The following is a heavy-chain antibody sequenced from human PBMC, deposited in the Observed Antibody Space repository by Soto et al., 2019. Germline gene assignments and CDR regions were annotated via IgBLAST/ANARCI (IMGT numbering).Heavy chain of an antibody. Sequence: PGGSLRLSCAASGFTCINYAMSWVRQATGKGLEWVSTLSGSGGSTYYADSVKGRFTISRDNSKNTLYLQMNNLRAEDTAVYYCAKGSRTIFGYYYYMDVWGKGTTVTVSS. D-gene: IGHD3-3*01. V-gene: IGHV3-23*01. J-gene: IGHJ6*03. CDR3: AKGSRTIFGYYYYMDV. CDR2: LSGSGGST. CDR1: GFTCINYA.